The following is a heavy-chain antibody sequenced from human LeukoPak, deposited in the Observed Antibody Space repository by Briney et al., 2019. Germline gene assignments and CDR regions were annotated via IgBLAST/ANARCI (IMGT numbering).Heavy chain of an antibody. V-gene: IGHV1-18*01. CDR2: ISAYNGNT. CDR3: ATGPLDWRPYYLYY. CDR1: GYTFTSYG. D-gene: IGHD3-9*01. J-gene: IGHJ4*02. Sequence: ASVKVSCKASGYTFTSYGISWVRQAPGQGLEWMGWISAYNGNTNYAQNLQGRLTMTTDTSTSTAYMELRSLRSDDTAVFYCATGPLDWRPYYLYYWGQGTLVTVSS.